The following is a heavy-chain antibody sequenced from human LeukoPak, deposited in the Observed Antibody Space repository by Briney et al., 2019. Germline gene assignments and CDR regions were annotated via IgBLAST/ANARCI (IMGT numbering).Heavy chain of an antibody. D-gene: IGHD3-22*01. Sequence: PSRTLSLTCTVSGGSISSGSYYWTWIRQPAGKGLEWIGRIYTSGSTNYNPSLKSRVTISVDTSKNQFSLKLSSVTAADTAVYYCARGQYDSSGYPFDYFDYWGQGTLVTVSS. V-gene: IGHV4-61*02. CDR1: GGSISSGSYY. J-gene: IGHJ4*02. CDR2: IYTSGST. CDR3: ARGQYDSSGYPFDYFDY.